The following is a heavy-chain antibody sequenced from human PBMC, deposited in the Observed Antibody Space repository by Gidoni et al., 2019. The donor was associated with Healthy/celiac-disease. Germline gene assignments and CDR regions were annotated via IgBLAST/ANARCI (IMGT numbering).Heavy chain of an antibody. Sequence: EVQLVESGGGLVKPGGSLRLSCVASGFTFSGHWMHWVRQTPGEGLVWVSRINNDGSSTTYADSVKGRFTISRDNAKNTLYLQMNSLGAEDTAVYYCVRGVVEFDFWGQGTLVTVSS. CDR3: VRGVVEFDF. D-gene: IGHD2-15*01. V-gene: IGHV3-74*01. CDR2: INNDGSST. CDR1: GFTFSGHW. J-gene: IGHJ4*02.